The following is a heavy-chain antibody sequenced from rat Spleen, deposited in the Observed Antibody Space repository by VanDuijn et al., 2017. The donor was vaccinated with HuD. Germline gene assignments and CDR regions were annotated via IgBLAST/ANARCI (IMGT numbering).Heavy chain of an antibody. D-gene: IGHD1-11*01. CDR1: GFTFSNYY. V-gene: IGHV5-27*01. J-gene: IGHJ2*01. CDR2: ISPSGGST. CDR3: ATGAALEG. Sequence: EVQMVESGGGLVKPGRSLKLSCAASGFTFSNYYMAWVRQAPTKGLEWVASISPSGGSTYYPDSVKGRFTISRDNAKSTLYLQMDSLRSEDTATYYCATGAALEGWGQGVMVTVSS.